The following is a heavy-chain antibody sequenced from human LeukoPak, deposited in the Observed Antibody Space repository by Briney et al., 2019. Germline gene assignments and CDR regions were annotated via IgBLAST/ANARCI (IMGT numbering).Heavy chain of an antibody. CDR1: GGSIISYY. CDR3: ARETPHSSSWHFFHH. D-gene: IGHD6-13*01. J-gene: IGHJ1*01. V-gene: IGHV4-59*01. CDR2: IYSSGST. Sequence: PSETLSLTCTVSGGSIISYYWSWIRQPPGKGLEWIGFIYSSGSTNYNPSLKSRVTISVDTSKNQFSLKLSSVTAADTAVYYCARETPHSSSWHFFHHWGQGTLVTVSS.